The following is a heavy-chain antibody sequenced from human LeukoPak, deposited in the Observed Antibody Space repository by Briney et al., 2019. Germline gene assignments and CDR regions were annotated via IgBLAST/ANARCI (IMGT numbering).Heavy chain of an antibody. D-gene: IGHD4-17*01. CDR1: GFTFSRYA. CDR2: ISYDGSNK. J-gene: IGHJ4*02. Sequence: GGSLRLSCAASGFTFSRYAMHWVRQAPGKGLEWVAVISYDGSNKYYADSVKGRFTISRDNSKNTLYVQMNSLRAEDTAIYYCAKESTVTHYYFDYWGQGTLVTVSS. V-gene: IGHV3-30*04. CDR3: AKESTVTHYYFDY.